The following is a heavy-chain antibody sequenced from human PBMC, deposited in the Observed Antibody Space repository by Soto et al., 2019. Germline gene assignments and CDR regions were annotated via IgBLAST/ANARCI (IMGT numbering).Heavy chain of an antibody. J-gene: IGHJ6*02. V-gene: IGHV3-30*18. CDR1: GFTFSSYG. Sequence: SLRLSCAASGFTFSSYGMHWVRQAPGKGLEWVAVISYDGSNKYYADSVKGRFTISRDNSKNTLYLQMNSLRAEDTAVYYCANGEGATYYYYYYGMDVWGQGTTVTVSS. CDR2: ISYDGSNK. CDR3: ANGEGATYYYYYYGMDV. D-gene: IGHD1-26*01.